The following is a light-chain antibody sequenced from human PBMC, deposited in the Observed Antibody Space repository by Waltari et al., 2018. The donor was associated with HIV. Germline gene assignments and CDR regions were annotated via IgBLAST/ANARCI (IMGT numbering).Light chain of an antibody. CDR1: RPNIGNNY. V-gene: IGLV1-51*01. CDR2: DNN. CDR3: GTWDSSLGAVV. Sequence: QSVLTQPPSVSAAPGQKVTISCPGHRPNIGNNYVSWYQQIPGTAPKLLIYDNNQRPSGIPDRFSGSKSGTSATLGITGLQTGDEADYYCGTWDSSLGAVVFGGGTKLTVL. J-gene: IGLJ2*01.